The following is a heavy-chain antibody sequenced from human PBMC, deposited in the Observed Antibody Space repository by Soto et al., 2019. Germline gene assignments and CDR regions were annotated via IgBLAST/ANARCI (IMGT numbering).Heavy chain of an antibody. V-gene: IGHV3-21*01. Sequence: GGSLRLSCAASGFTFSSYSMNGVRQAPGKRLEWVSSISSSSYIYYADSVKGRFTISRDNAKNSLYLQMNSLRAEDTAVYYCARAHNWSAYYPYDYYMDALGKGT. D-gene: IGHD3-3*01. CDR1: GFTFSSYS. J-gene: IGHJ6*03. CDR3: ARAHNWSAYYPYDYYMDA. CDR2: ISSSSYI.